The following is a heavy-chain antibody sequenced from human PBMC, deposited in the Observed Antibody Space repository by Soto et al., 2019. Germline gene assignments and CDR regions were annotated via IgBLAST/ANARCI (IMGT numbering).Heavy chain of an antibody. Sequence: QVQLQESGPGLVKPSQTLSLTCTVSGDSINNAAYYWSWIRQHPARGLECIGYIYYSGITYYSPSFQRRLSLSVDTSEIQFSLKLTSVTAAAPAVYYCARFSAELSFLNWGQGTLVTVSS. CDR3: ARFSAELSFLN. CDR2: IYYSGIT. J-gene: IGHJ4*02. D-gene: IGHD3-16*02. V-gene: IGHV4-31*03. CDR1: GDSINNAAYY.